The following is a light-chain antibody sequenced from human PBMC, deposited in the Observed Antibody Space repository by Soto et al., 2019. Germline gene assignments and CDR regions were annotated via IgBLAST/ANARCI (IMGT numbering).Light chain of an antibody. V-gene: IGKV3-15*01. CDR1: QSVSSN. J-gene: IGKJ4*01. CDR2: GAS. CDR3: QQYNNWPPLT. Sequence: EIVMTQSPATLSVSPGERATLSCRASQSVSSNLAWYQQKPCQAPRLLIYGASTRATGIPARFSGSGSGTEFTPTITSLQSEDFAVYYCQQYNNWPPLTFGGGTKVEIK.